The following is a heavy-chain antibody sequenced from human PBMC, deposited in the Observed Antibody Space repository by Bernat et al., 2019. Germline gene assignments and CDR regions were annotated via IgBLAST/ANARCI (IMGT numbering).Heavy chain of an antibody. V-gene: IGHV3-33*01. J-gene: IGHJ6*02. CDR1: GFTFSSYG. Sequence: QVQLVESGGGVVQPGRSLRLSCAASGFTFSSYGMHWVRQAPGKGLEWVAVIWYDGSNKYYADSVKGRFTISRDNSKNTLYLQMNSLRAEDTAVYYCARDLDTMIVVAPGYGMDVWGQGTTVTVSS. CDR2: IWYDGSNK. D-gene: IGHD3-22*01. CDR3: ARDLDTMIVVAPGYGMDV.